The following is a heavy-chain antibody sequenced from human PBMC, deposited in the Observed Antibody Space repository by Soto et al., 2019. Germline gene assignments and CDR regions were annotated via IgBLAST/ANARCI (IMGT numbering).Heavy chain of an antibody. V-gene: IGHV3-33*01. Sequence: QVQLVESGGGVVQPGRSLRLSCAASGFTFSSYGMHWVRQAPGKGLEWVAVIWYDGSNKYYADSVKGRFTISRDNSKNTLYLQMNRLRAEDTVVYYCARGNGSGSYLVHYGMAVGGQGTTVTVSS. CDR2: IWYDGSNK. CDR1: GFTFSSYG. D-gene: IGHD3-10*01. J-gene: IGHJ6*02. CDR3: ARGNGSGSYLVHYGMAV.